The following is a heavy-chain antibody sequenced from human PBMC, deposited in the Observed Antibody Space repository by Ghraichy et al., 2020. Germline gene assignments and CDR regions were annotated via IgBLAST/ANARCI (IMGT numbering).Heavy chain of an antibody. Sequence: SQTLSLTCAVYGGSFSGYYWSWIRQPPGKGLEWIGEINHSGSTNYNPSLKSRVTISVDTSKNQFSLKLSSVTAADTAVYYCARGIGRDYVWGSYRYKGSWFDPWGQGTLVTVSS. J-gene: IGHJ5*02. D-gene: IGHD3-16*02. CDR3: ARGIGRDYVWGSYRYKGSWFDP. CDR2: INHSGST. V-gene: IGHV4-34*01. CDR1: GGSFSGYY.